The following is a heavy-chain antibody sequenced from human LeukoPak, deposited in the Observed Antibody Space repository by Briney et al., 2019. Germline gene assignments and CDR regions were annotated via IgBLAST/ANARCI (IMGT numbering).Heavy chain of an antibody. CDR1: GGSVNTYY. CDR2: ISITEGT. J-gene: IGHJ4*02. CDR3: ARLRRDINDWYADDC. D-gene: IGHD6-19*01. V-gene: IGHV4-4*07. Sequence: SETLSLTCSVSGGSVNTYYWSWIRQSAGKGLEWIGRISITEGTNYNPSLKSRVSMSVDASKNQVSLKLGSVTAADTAVYYCARLRRDINDWYADDCWGQGTLVAVSS.